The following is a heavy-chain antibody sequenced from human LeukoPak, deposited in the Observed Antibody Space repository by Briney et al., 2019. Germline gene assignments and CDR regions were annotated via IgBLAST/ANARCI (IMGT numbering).Heavy chain of an antibody. CDR2: INQDGTVK. CDR1: GFTFSSYW. J-gene: IGHJ4*02. Sequence: GGSLRLSCAASGFTFSSYWMTWVRQAPGKGLEWVANINQDGTVKYHVDSMEGRFTISRDNAKNSLYLEINSLRVDDTAVYFCARARIDYWGQGTLVTVSS. CDR3: ARARIDY. V-gene: IGHV3-7*04. D-gene: IGHD1-14*01.